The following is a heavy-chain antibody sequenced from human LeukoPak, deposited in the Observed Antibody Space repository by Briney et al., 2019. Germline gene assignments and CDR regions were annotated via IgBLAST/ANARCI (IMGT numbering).Heavy chain of an antibody. CDR2: IFPDDSDT. D-gene: IGHD5-18*01. CDR3: ARGADTAMVPAYYYMDV. V-gene: IGHV5-51*01. J-gene: IGHJ6*03. CDR1: GYSFTNYW. Sequence: GESLKISCKGSGYSFTNYWIGWVRQMPGKGLEWMGIIFPDDSDTRYSPSFQGQVTISADKSISTAYLQWSSLKASDTAMYYCARGADTAMVPAYYYMDVWGKGTTVTVSS.